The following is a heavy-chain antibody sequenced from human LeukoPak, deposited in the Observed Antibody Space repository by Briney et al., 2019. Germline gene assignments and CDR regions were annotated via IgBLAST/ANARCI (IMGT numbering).Heavy chain of an antibody. CDR1: GFTFGGYA. D-gene: IGHD6-13*01. CDR2: ISGGSEDT. CDR3: ARTIAQYSNSWLYFYHGLDV. Sequence: PGGSLRLSCTASGFTFGGYAMSWVRQAPGKELEWVSSISGGSEDTYYADSVKGRFTISRDSSKTTLYLQMNSLRAEDTAVYYCARTIAQYSNSWLYFYHGLDVWGQGTTVTVSS. V-gene: IGHV3-23*01. J-gene: IGHJ6*02.